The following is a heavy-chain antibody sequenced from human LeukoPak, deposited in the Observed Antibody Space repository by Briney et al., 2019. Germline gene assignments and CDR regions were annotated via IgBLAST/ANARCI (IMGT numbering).Heavy chain of an antibody. CDR2: IHTSGST. CDR1: GGSISNYH. V-gene: IGHV4-4*07. Sequence: SETLSLTCTVSGGSISNYHWSWIRQPAGKGLEWISQIHTSGSTNYNPPLKSRVTMSIDTPENQLSLTIRSVTAADTAVYYCARRDISSGWSFDYWGQGILVSVSS. CDR3: ARRDISSGWSFDY. D-gene: IGHD6-19*01. J-gene: IGHJ4*02.